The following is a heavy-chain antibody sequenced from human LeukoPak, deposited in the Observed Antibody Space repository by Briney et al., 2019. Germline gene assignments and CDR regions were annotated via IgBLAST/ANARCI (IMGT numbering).Heavy chain of an antibody. CDR1: GGSISSGDYY. D-gene: IGHD5-18*01. CDR3: ARDLPALVPVY. J-gene: IGHJ4*02. V-gene: IGHV4-30-4*01. Sequence: SQTLSLTCTVSGGSISSGDYYWSWIRQPPGNGLEWIGYIYYSGSTYYNRTLKSRVTISVDTSNNQFSLKLSSVTAADTAVYYCARDLPALVPVYWGQGTLVTVSS. CDR2: IYYSGST.